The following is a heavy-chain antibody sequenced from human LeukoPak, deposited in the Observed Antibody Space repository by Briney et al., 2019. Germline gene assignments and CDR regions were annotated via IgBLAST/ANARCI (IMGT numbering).Heavy chain of an antibody. CDR2: ISYDGSNK. CDR3: ARDLTIYASSSWYRLTFDY. V-gene: IGHV3-30*04. CDR1: GFTFSSYA. D-gene: IGHD6-13*01. J-gene: IGHJ4*02. Sequence: PGRSLRLSCAASGFTFSSYAMHWVRQAPGKGLEWVAVISYDGSNKYYADSVKGRFTISRDNSKNTLYLQMNSLRAEDTAVYYCARDLTIYASSSWYRLTFDYWGQGTLVTVSS.